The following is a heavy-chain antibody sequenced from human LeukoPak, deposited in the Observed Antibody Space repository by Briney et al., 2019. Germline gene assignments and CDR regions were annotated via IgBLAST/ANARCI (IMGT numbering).Heavy chain of an antibody. V-gene: IGHV3-74*01. CDR1: GFTFSSYW. CDR2: IKSDVSIT. J-gene: IGHJ4*02. CDR3: ARGDYFDN. Sequence: GGSLRLSCAASGFTFSSYWMHWVRQAPGKGLVWVSRIKSDVSITFYADSVRGRFTISRDNAKNTLYLQMSSLRAEDTAVYYCARGDYFDNWGQGTVVTVSS.